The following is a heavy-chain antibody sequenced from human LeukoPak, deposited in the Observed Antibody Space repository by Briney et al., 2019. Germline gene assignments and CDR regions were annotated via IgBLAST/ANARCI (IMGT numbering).Heavy chain of an antibody. V-gene: IGHV4-59*01. J-gene: IGHJ3*02. CDR3: ARVGWTDAFDI. CDR1: GGSISSYY. Sequence: PSETLSFTCTVSGGSISSYYWSWIRQPPGKGLEWIGYIYYSGSTNYNPSLKSRVTISVDTSKNQFSLKLSSVTAADTAVYYCARVGWTDAFDIWGQGTMVTVSS. CDR2: IYYSGST. D-gene: IGHD6-19*01.